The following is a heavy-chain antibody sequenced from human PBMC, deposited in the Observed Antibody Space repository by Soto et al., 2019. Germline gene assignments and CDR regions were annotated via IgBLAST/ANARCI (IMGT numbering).Heavy chain of an antibody. CDR2: MNPNSGNT. Sequence: QVQLVQSGAEVKKPGASVKVSCKASGYTFTSYDINWVRQATGQGLARMGWMNPNSGNTGYAQKFQGRVTMTRNTSISTAYMELSRLRSEDTAVYYCARGFGRRITIFGVVTNGFGPWGQGTLFTVS. CDR3: ARGFGRRITIFGVVTNGFGP. CDR1: GYTFTSYD. J-gene: IGHJ5*02. D-gene: IGHD3-3*01. V-gene: IGHV1-8*01.